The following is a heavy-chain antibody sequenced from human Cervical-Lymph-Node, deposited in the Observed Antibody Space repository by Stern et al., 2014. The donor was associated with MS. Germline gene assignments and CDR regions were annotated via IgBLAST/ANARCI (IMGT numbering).Heavy chain of an antibody. D-gene: IGHD4-11*01. Sequence: VQLVQSGGGLVKPGGSLRLSCAASGFNLTNAWVSWVRQAAGKGLEWVGRIKSKSDGGTTDYAAPVKDRFTISRDESTDTVYLQINSLNTEDTAVYFCTNSFDYWGQGTLVTVSS. CDR1: GFNLTNAW. CDR3: TNSFDY. CDR2: IKSKSDGGTT. J-gene: IGHJ4*02. V-gene: IGHV3-15*01.